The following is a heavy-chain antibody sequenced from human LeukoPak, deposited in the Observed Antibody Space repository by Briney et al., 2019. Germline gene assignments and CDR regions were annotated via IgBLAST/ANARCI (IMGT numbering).Heavy chain of an antibody. CDR1: GFTFSSYA. V-gene: IGHV3-23*01. D-gene: IGHD5-18*01. CDR3: AKDPYTAMVPYYFDY. CDR2: ISGSGGST. Sequence: GGSLRLSCAASGFTFSSYAMSSVRQAPGKGLEWVSAISGSGGSTYYADSVKGRFTISRDNSKNTLYLQMNSLRAEDTAVYYCAKDPYTAMVPYYFDYWGQGTLVTVSS. J-gene: IGHJ4*02.